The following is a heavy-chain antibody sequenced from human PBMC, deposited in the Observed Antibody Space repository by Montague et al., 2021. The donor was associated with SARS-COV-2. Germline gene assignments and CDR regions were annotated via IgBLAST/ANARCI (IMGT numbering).Heavy chain of an antibody. CDR2: ISDSGGST. V-gene: IGHV3-23*01. D-gene: IGHD1-26*01. J-gene: IGHJ4*02. CDR1: GFTFGVYG. Sequence: SLRLSCAASGFTFGVYGMSWVRQAPGKGLEWASGISDSGGSTYYADSVKGRFTISRDNFKNTLYLQMNSLRAEDTAIYYCARGSVGGYYFDYWGQGTLVTVSS. CDR3: ARGSVGGYYFDY.